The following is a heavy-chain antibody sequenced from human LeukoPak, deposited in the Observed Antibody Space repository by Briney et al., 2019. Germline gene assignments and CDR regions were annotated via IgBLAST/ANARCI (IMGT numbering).Heavy chain of an antibody. CDR1: GFTFSTYA. CDR2: ISGPGDTA. J-gene: IGHJ4*02. CDR3: AKDRGY. Sequence: GGSLRLSCAASGFTFSTYAMIWVRQAPGKGLEWVSAISGPGDTAFYADSVKGRFTISRDNSKNTLGLQMNSLRADDTAVYYCAKDRGYWGQGTLVTVSS. V-gene: IGHV3-23*01.